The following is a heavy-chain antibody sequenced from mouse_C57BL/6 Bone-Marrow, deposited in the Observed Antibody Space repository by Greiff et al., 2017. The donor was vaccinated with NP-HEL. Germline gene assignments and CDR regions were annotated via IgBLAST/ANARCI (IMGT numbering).Heavy chain of an antibody. CDR1: GFSFNTYA. D-gene: IGHD6-5*01. CDR2: IRSKSNNYAT. Sequence: EVHLVESGGGLVQPKGSLKLSCAASGFSFNTYAMNWVRQAPGKGLEWVARIRSKSNNYATYYADSVKDRFTISRDDSESMLYLQMNNLKTEDTAMYYCVTYARSVLAYWGQGTLVTVSA. V-gene: IGHV10-1*01. CDR3: VTYARSVLAY. J-gene: IGHJ3*01.